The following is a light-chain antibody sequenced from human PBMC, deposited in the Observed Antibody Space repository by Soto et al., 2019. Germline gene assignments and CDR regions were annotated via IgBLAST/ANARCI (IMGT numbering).Light chain of an antibody. CDR3: HHYGYGADT. CDR2: GAS. Sequence: LILTQSPGTLSLSPGERATLSCRASESVRNNSLAWYQQHPGQAPRLLIFGASSTATGIPERFTGTGYGADFNHTISRLEPDDSAVYFCHHYGYGADTFGQGTKLEIK. V-gene: IGKV3-20*01. CDR1: ESVRNNS. J-gene: IGKJ2*01.